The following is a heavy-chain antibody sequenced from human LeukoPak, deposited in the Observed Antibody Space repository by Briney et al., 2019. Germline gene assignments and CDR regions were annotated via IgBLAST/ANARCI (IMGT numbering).Heavy chain of an antibody. CDR1: GYTFTSYG. Sequence: GASVKVSCKASGYTFTSYGISWVRQAPGQGLEWMGWISAYNGNTNYAQKLQGRVTMTTDTSTSTAYMELRSLRSDDTAVYYCARGVWDYGYVWGSYRYYFDYWGQGTLVTVSS. J-gene: IGHJ4*02. CDR2: ISAYNGNT. V-gene: IGHV1-18*01. D-gene: IGHD3-16*02. CDR3: ARGVWDYGYVWGSYRYYFDY.